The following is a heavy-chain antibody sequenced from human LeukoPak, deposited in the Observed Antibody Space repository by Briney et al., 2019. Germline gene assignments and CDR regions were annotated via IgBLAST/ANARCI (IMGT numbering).Heavy chain of an antibody. CDR1: GYTLTELS. CDR3: ATAERYYYDSSGYSAPHLDY. V-gene: IGHV1-24*01. CDR2: FGPEDGET. Sequence: GASVKVSCKVSGYTLTELSMHWVRQAPGKGLEWMGGFGPEDGETIYAQKLQGRVTMTEDTSTDTAYMELSSLRSEDTAVYYCATAERYYYDSSGYSAPHLDYWGQGTLVTVSS. J-gene: IGHJ4*02. D-gene: IGHD3-22*01.